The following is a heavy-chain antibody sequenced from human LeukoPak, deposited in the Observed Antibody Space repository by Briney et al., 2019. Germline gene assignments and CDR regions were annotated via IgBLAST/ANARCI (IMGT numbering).Heavy chain of an antibody. V-gene: IGHV4-34*01. Sequence: SETLSLTCAVYGGSFSGYYWSWIRQPPGKGLEWIGEINHSGSTNYNPSLKSRVTILVDTSKNQFSLKLSSVTAADTAVYYCARAGSRGRHFDYWGQGTLVTVSS. CDR1: GGSFSGYY. CDR3: ARAGSRGRHFDY. D-gene: IGHD3-10*01. CDR2: INHSGST. J-gene: IGHJ4*02.